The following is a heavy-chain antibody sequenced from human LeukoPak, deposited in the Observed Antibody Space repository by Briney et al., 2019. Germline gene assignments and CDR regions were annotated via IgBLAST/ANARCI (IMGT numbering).Heavy chain of an antibody. V-gene: IGHV1-8*01. CDR1: GYTFSTHD. J-gene: IGHJ4*02. Sequence: ASVKVSCKASGYTFSTHDINWVRQATGQGLEWLGWMSPNSGDTGYAQKFQGRVTMTSDSSISTAYMELSSLRSEDTAIYYCVRTPPNWGFDYWGQGTLVTVSS. CDR2: MSPNSGDT. D-gene: IGHD7-27*01. CDR3: VRTPPNWGFDY.